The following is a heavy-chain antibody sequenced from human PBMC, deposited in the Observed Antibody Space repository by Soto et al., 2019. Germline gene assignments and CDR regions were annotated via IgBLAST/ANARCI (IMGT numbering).Heavy chain of an antibody. V-gene: IGHV3-9*01. CDR3: ARGYSFPYYFDY. CDR2: ISWNSGSI. D-gene: IGHD5-18*01. Sequence: EVQLVESGGGVVQPGRSLRLSCAASGFTFDDYAMHWVRQAPGKGLEWVSGISWNSGSIGYADSVKGRFTISRDNAKNSLYLQMNSLRAEDTALYYCARGYSFPYYFDYWGQGTLVTVSS. J-gene: IGHJ4*02. CDR1: GFTFDDYA.